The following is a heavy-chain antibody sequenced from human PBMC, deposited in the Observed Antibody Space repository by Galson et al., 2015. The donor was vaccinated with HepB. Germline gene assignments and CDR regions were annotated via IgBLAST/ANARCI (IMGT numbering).Heavy chain of an antibody. J-gene: IGHJ6*02. D-gene: IGHD2-2*02. Sequence: SVKVSCKASGGTFSSYAISWVRQAPGQGLEWMGGIIPIFGTANYAQKFQGRVTITADESTSTAYMELSSLRSEDTAVYYCARAGGCSSTSCYTGGYYYYGMDVWGQGTTVTVSS. CDR1: GGTFSSYA. V-gene: IGHV1-69*13. CDR2: IIPIFGTA. CDR3: ARAGGCSSTSCYTGGYYYYGMDV.